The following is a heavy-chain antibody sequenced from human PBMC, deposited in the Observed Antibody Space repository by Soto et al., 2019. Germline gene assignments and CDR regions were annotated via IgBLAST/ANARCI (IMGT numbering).Heavy chain of an antibody. CDR2: ISGSGGST. Sequence: TGGSLRLSCAAAGFAFSTYAMSWVRQAPGKGLEWVSAISGSGGSTYYADSVKGRFTISRDNSKNTLYLQMNSLRAEDTAVYYCAKEPTKWYYYYGMDVWGQGTTVTVSS. CDR1: GFAFSTYA. J-gene: IGHJ6*02. CDR3: AKEPTKWYYYYGMDV. V-gene: IGHV3-23*01. D-gene: IGHD1-26*01.